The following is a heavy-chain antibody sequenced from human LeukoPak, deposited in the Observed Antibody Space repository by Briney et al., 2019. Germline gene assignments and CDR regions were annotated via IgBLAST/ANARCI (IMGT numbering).Heavy chain of an antibody. CDR3: AKRSSDYGDYVSYFDY. J-gene: IGHJ4*02. CDR1: GFSFISYG. D-gene: IGHD4-17*01. Sequence: GGSLRLSCAASGFSFISYGMHWVRQAPGKGLEWVGVISDDGRRKDYADSVKGRFTISRDNSKDTLYLQMNNLRAEDTAVYYCAKRSSDYGDYVSYFDYWGQGTLVTVSS. CDR2: ISDDGRRK. V-gene: IGHV3-30*18.